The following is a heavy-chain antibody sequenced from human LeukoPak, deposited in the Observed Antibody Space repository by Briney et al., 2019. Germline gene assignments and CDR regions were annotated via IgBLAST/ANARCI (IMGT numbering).Heavy chain of an antibody. CDR3: ARDRGGGYGLLYGMDV. CDR2: ISYDGSNK. D-gene: IGHD3-16*01. CDR1: GVTFSSYS. J-gene: IGHJ6*02. V-gene: IGHV3-30*03. Sequence: GGFLRLSCAASGVTFSSYSMNWVRQAPGKGLEWVAVISYDGSNKYYADSVKGRFTISRDNSKNTLYLQMNSLRAEDTAVYYCARDRGGGYGLLYGMDVWGQGTTVTVSS.